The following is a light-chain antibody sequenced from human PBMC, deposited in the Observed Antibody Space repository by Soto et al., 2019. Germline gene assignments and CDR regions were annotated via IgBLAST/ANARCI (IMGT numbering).Light chain of an antibody. CDR1: QSVSSNY. CDR2: SAS. Sequence: EIVLTQSPGTLSLSPGERARLSCRASQSVSSNYLAWYQQKPGQAPRLLLHSASSRATGIPDRFSGSGSGTAFTLTISRLEPEDFAVYYCQHYGSSPPIIFGQGTRLDIK. CDR3: QHYGSSPPII. J-gene: IGKJ5*01. V-gene: IGKV3-20*01.